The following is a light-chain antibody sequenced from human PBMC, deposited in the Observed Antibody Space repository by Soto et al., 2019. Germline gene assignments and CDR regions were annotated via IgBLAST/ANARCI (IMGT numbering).Light chain of an antibody. CDR2: DAS. J-gene: IGKJ4*01. CDR3: QQFNSYPHELT. Sequence: AIQLTQSPSSLSASVGDRVTITCRASQGISSALAWYQQKPGKAPKLLIDDASSLESGVPSRFSGSGSGTDFTLTISSLQPEDFATYYCQQFNSYPHELTFGGGTKVEIK. V-gene: IGKV1-13*02. CDR1: QGISSA.